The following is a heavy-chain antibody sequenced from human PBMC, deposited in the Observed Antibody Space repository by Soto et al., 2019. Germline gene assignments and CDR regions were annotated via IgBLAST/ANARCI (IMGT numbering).Heavy chain of an antibody. CDR2: IYYSGSA. Sequence: SETLSLTCTVSGGSISSGGYYWSWIRQHPGKGLEWIGYIYYSGSAYYNPSLKSRVTISVDTSKNQFSLKLSSVTAADTAVYYCARDQSITMVRGVIVDYYYGMDVWGQGTTVTVSS. D-gene: IGHD3-10*01. V-gene: IGHV4-31*03. J-gene: IGHJ6*02. CDR1: GGSISSGGYY. CDR3: ARDQSITMVRGVIVDYYYGMDV.